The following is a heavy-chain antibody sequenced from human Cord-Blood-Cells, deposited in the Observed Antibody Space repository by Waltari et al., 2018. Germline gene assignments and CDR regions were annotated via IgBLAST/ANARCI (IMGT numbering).Heavy chain of an antibody. D-gene: IGHD2-21*02. V-gene: IGHV3-21*01. CDR1: GFTFSSYS. J-gene: IGHJ4*02. CDR2: ISSSSSYI. CDR3: ARDGGNSDY. Sequence: EVQLVESGGGLVKPGGSLSRSCAASGFTFSSYSMNWVRKAPGKGLEWVASISSSSSYIYYADSVKGRFTISRDNAKNSLYLQMNSLRAEDTAVYYCARDGGNSDYWGQGTLVTVSS.